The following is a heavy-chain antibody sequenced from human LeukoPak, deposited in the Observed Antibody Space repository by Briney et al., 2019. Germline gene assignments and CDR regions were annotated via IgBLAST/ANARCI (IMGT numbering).Heavy chain of an antibody. J-gene: IGHJ3*02. CDR2: ISGSGGNT. V-gene: IGHV3-23*01. CDR3: AKGGREAADGYVFDI. Sequence: GGSLRLSCAASGFTFSSYAMRWVRQAPGKGLEWVSAISGSGGNTFYADSVKGRFTISRDNSKNTLYLQMNSMRAEDTAGYYCAKGGREAADGYVFDIWGQGTMVTVSS. CDR1: GFTFSSYA. D-gene: IGHD6-13*01.